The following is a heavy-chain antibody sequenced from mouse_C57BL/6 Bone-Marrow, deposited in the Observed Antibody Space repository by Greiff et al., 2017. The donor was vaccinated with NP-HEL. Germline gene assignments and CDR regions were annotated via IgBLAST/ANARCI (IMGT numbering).Heavy chain of an antibody. CDR1: GYTFTDYY. CDR3: ARGGTAQATMDY. V-gene: IGHV1-26*01. CDR2: INPNNGGT. D-gene: IGHD3-2*02. J-gene: IGHJ4*01. Sequence: EVQLQQSGPELVKPGASVKISCKASGYTFTDYYMNWVKQSHGKSLEWIGDINPNNGGTSYNQKFKGKATLTVDKSSSTAYMELRSLTSEDSAVYYCARGGTAQATMDYWGQGTSVTVSS.